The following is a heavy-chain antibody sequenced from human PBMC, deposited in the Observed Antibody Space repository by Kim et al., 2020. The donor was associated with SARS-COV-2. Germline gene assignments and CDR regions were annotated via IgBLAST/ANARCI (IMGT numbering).Heavy chain of an antibody. D-gene: IGHD3-22*01. Sequence: GGSLRLSCAASGFTFSSYGMHWVRQAPGKGLEWVAVISYDGSNKYYADSVKGRFTISRDNSKNTLYLQMNSLRAEDTAVYYCAKAPYYYDSSGYYYFDY. CDR1: GFTFSSYG. CDR2: ISYDGSNK. V-gene: IGHV3-30*18. J-gene: IGHJ4*01. CDR3: AKAPYYYDSSGYYYFDY.